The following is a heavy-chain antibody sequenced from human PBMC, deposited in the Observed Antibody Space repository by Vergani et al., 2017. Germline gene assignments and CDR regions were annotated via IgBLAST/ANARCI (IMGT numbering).Heavy chain of an antibody. J-gene: IGHJ4*02. CDR2: MNPNSGNT. D-gene: IGHD2-8*01. V-gene: IGHV1-8*01. Sequence: QVQLVQSGAEVKKPGASVKVSCKASGYTFTSYDINWVRQATGQGLEWMGWMNPNSGNTGYAQKFQGRVTMTRNTSISTAYMELSSLRSEDTAVYYCARDQRRYCSNDICSDFDYWGQGTLVTVSS. CDR3: ARDQRRYCSNDICSDFDY. CDR1: GYTFTSYD.